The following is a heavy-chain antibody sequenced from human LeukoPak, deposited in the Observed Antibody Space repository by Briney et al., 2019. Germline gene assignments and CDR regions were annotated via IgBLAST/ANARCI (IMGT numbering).Heavy chain of an antibody. Sequence: ASVKVSCKGSGGTFSSYAISWVRQAPGQGLEWMGGIIPIFGTANYAQKFQGRVTITADESTSTAYMELRSLRSDDTAVYYCARDLDRSGYYRSDAFDIWGQGTMLTVSS. J-gene: IGHJ3*02. V-gene: IGHV1-69*13. D-gene: IGHD3-22*01. CDR1: GGTFSSYA. CDR3: ARDLDRSGYYRSDAFDI. CDR2: IIPIFGTA.